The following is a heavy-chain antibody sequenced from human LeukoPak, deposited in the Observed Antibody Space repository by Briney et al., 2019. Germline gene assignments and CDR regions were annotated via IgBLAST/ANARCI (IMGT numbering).Heavy chain of an antibody. J-gene: IGHJ5*02. CDR1: GFTVSSNY. Sequence: GGSLRLSCAASGFTVSSNYMSWVRQAPGKGLEWVSLIYSGGRTYYADSVKGRFTISRENSETTLYLQMNSLRPEDTAVYYCVREGLGPSFSAWFDPWGHGTLVTVSS. CDR3: VREGLGPSFSAWFDP. D-gene: IGHD3/OR15-3a*01. CDR2: IYSGGRT. V-gene: IGHV3-53*05.